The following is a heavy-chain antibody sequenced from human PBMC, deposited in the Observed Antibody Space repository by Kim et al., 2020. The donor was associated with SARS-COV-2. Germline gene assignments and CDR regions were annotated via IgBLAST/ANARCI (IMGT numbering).Heavy chain of an antibody. CDR1: GFTFSRYA. Sequence: GGSLRLSCTASGFTFSRYAMSWVRQAPGKGPEWIASVNTGGNSYYADSVKGRFTVSSDNNKNTLDLQMNSLTAEDTALYYCAKDHQSSGWPTFDYWGQGTLVTVSS. D-gene: IGHD6-19*01. V-gene: IGHV3-23*01. CDR2: VNTGGNS. CDR3: AKDHQSSGWPTFDY. J-gene: IGHJ4*02.